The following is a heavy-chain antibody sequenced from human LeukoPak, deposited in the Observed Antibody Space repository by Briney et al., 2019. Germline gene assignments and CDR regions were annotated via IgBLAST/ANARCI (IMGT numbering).Heavy chain of an antibody. CDR2: IKEDGSEK. Sequence: GGSLRFSGAGSGFTFISYWISWVRQAPGKGLEWVANIKEDGSEKYYVDSVKGRFTISRDNAKNSLYLQMNSLRAEDTAVYYCARGGFDIWGQGTMVTVSS. CDR3: ARGGFDI. CDR1: GFTFISYW. J-gene: IGHJ3*02. D-gene: IGHD3-10*01. V-gene: IGHV3-7*01.